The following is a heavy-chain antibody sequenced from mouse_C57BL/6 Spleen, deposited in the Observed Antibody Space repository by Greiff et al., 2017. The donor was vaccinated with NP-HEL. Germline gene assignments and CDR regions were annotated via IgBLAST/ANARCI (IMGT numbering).Heavy chain of an antibody. J-gene: IGHJ3*01. Sequence: QVQLKQSGPELVKPGASVKISCKASGYAFSSSWMNWVKQRPGKGLEWIGRIYPGDGDTNYNGKFKGKATLTADKSSSTAYMQLSSLTSEDSAVYFCAVDYDAWFAYWGQGTLVTVSA. CDR3: AVDYDAWFAY. CDR1: GYAFSSSW. V-gene: IGHV1-82*01. CDR2: IYPGDGDT. D-gene: IGHD2-4*01.